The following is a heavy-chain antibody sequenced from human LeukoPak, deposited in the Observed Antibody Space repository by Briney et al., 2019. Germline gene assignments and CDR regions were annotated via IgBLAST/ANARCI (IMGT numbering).Heavy chain of an antibody. Sequence: TPSETLSLTCAVYGGSFSGYYWSWIRQPPGKGLEWIGEINHSGSTNYNPSLKSRVTISVDTSKNQFSLKLSSVTAADTAVYYCARVTTVTTTPFDYWGQGTLVTVSS. CDR2: INHSGST. J-gene: IGHJ4*02. V-gene: IGHV4-34*01. D-gene: IGHD4-17*01. CDR3: ARVTTVTTTPFDY. CDR1: GGSFSGYY.